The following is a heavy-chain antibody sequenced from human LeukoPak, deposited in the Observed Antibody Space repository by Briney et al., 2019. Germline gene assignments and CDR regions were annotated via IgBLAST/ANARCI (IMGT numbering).Heavy chain of an antibody. D-gene: IGHD3-22*01. CDR1: GYSISSGYY. V-gene: IGHV4-38-2*01. CDR2: IYHSGST. CDR3: ARYYYDSSGYYYVWFDP. J-gene: IGHJ5*02. Sequence: PPETLSLTCAVSGYSISSGYYWGWIRQPPGKGLEWIGSIYHSGSTYYNPSLKSRVTISVDTSKNQFSLKLSSVTAADTAVYYCARYYYDSSGYYYVWFDPWGQGTLVTVSS.